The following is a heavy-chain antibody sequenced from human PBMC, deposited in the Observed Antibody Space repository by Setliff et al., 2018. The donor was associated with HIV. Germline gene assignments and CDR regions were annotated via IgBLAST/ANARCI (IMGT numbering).Heavy chain of an antibody. D-gene: IGHD6-19*01. CDR3: AREGLAVAGLNWFDP. CDR1: GGSISSND. CDR2: IYYSGST. V-gene: IGHV4-59*01. Sequence: SETLSLTCTVSGGSISSNDWSWIRQPPGKGLEWIGYIYYSGSTNYNPSLKSRVTISVDTSKNQFSLKLSSVTAADTAVYYCAREGLAVAGLNWFDPWGQGTLVTVSS. J-gene: IGHJ5*02.